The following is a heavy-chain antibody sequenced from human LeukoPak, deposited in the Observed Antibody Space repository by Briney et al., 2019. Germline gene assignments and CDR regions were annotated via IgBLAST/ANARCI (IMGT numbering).Heavy chain of an antibody. D-gene: IGHD4-17*01. CDR3: ARGDYGDYDDAFDI. Sequence: GGSLRLSCAASGFTFSSYWMSWVRQAPGKGLEWVANIKQDGSEKYYVDSVKGRFTISRDNAKNSLYLQMNSLRAEDTAVYYCARGDYGDYDDAFDIWGQGTMVTVSS. V-gene: IGHV3-7*01. J-gene: IGHJ3*02. CDR2: IKQDGSEK. CDR1: GFTFSSYW.